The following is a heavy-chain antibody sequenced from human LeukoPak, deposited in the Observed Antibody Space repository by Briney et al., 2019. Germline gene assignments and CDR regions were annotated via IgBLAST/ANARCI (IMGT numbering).Heavy chain of an antibody. CDR1: GLTFSSYA. CDR3: ARSRTALRYFDWLLAGDY. V-gene: IGHV3-23*01. Sequence: GGSLRLSCAASGLTFSSYAMTWVRQAPGKGLEWVSAISRSGGSTNYADSVKGRLTISRDNSKNTLYLQMNSLRAEDTAVYYCARSRTALRYFDWLLAGDYWGQGTLVTVSS. D-gene: IGHD3-9*01. J-gene: IGHJ4*02. CDR2: ISRSGGST.